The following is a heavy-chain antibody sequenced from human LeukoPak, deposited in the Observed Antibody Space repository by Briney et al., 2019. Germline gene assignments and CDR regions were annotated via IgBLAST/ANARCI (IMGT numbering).Heavy chain of an antibody. CDR3: ARGRVIAAAEYVKPERSGWYPNNWFDP. V-gene: IGHV1-2*02. CDR1: GYTFSGFY. Sequence: ASVKVSCKASGYTFSGFYIHWVRQAPGQGLEWMGWINPNSGATNYAQKLQGRVTITRNTSISTAYMELSSLRSEDTAVYYCARGRVIAAAEYVKPERSGWYPNNWFDPWGQGTLVTVSS. D-gene: IGHD6-19*01. CDR2: INPNSGAT. J-gene: IGHJ5*02.